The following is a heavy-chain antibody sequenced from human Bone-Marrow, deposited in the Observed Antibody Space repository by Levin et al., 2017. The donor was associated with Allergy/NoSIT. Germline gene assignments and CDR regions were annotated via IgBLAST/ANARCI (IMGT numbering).Heavy chain of an antibody. CDR3: ARDAQTSPTRNYGMDV. Sequence: GSLRLSCTVSGDSISRYYWSWIRQPPGKGLEWIGYIYYSGSTNYNPSLKSRVTISVDTSKNQFSLDLNFVTAAGTAVYYCARDAQTSPTRNYGMDVWGQGTTVTVSS. CDR1: GDSISRYY. J-gene: IGHJ6*02. CDR2: IYYSGST. V-gene: IGHV4-59*01.